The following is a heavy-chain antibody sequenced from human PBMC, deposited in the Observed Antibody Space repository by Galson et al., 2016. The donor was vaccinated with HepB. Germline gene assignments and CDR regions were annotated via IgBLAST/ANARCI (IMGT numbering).Heavy chain of an antibody. CDR3: AKDRGLLHYYYGMDV. CDR1: GFTFNNYG. CDR2: ISYDGNNR. J-gene: IGHJ6*02. Sequence: SLRLPCATSGFTFNNYGINWVCQAPGKGLEWVAVISYDGNNRNYANAAKGRVTIFRDSSTNTVYLQMNSLRADDTAVYFCAKDRGLLHYYYGMDVWGQGTTVTVSS. D-gene: IGHD4-17*01. V-gene: IGHV3-30*18.